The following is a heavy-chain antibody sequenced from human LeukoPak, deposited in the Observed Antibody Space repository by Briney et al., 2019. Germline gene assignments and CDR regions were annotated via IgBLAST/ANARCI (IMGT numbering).Heavy chain of an antibody. CDR3: ARFGCRGGSCYSYDAFDM. CDR2: ISSASDTL. V-gene: IGHV3-48*04. CDR1: GFTFSSYS. Sequence: GGSLRLSCAVSGFTFSSYSMNWVRQAPGRGLEWVSYISSASDTLYYADSVKGRFTISRDNAKKSVYLQMNSLRAEDTAVYYCARFGCRGGSCYSYDAFDMWGQGTMVTVSS. D-gene: IGHD2-15*01. J-gene: IGHJ3*02.